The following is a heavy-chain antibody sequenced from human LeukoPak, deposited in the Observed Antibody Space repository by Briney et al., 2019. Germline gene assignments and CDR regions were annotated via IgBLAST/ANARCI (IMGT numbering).Heavy chain of an antibody. CDR2: IYYIGST. V-gene: IGHV4-59*13. D-gene: IGHD2-15*01. CDR1: GVSISSYY. CDR3: ARSVEGYCSGGSCYSYYYYMDV. J-gene: IGHJ6*03. Sequence: SETLSLTCTVSGVSISSYYWSWIRQPPGKGLERIGHIYYIGSTNYNPSLTSRVTISVDTSKNQFSMKLSSVTAADTAVYYCARSVEGYCSGGSCYSYYYYMDVWGKGTTVTVSS.